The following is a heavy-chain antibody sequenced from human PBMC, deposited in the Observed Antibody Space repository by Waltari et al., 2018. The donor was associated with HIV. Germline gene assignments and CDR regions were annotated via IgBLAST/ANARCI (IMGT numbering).Heavy chain of an antibody. Sequence: QVYLMESGGGVVQPGGSLKRSCAASGFTFSSYGMHWVRQAPGKGLEWVAVIWSDGYNKFYADSVRGRFTFSRDNSKYTLSLQMNSLRAEDTALYYCVKERGPFNGFDIWGQGTMVTVSS. V-gene: IGHV3-33*06. D-gene: IGHD3-16*01. J-gene: IGHJ3*02. CDR1: GFTFSSYG. CDR2: IWSDGYNK. CDR3: VKERGPFNGFDI.